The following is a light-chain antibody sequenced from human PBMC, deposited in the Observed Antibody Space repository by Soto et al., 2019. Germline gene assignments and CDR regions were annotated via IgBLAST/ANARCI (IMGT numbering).Light chain of an antibody. CDR1: QNINSN. V-gene: IGKV3-15*01. J-gene: IGKJ1*01. CDR2: DAF. Sequence: IVMTQAPATLPVSPEERATLSCRASQNINSNLAWYQQKPGQGPRLLIYDAFSRATGVPDRFTGSGSGTEFTLTISSLQSEDFSVYYCQQHNKWLTWTCGQGTQV. CDR3: QQHNKWLTWT.